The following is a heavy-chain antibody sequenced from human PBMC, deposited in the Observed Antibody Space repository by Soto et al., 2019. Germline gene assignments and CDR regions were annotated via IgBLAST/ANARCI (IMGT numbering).Heavy chain of an antibody. D-gene: IGHD6-19*01. V-gene: IGHV2-26*01. Sequence: ESGPTLVNPTETLTLTCTVSGFSLSNDRMAVSWIRQPPGKALEWLADIFSKDEKSYSTSLKSRLTISRDTSKSQVVLSVTNLDPDDTATYYCARIVAVAGLYYFDYWGQGTPVTVSS. CDR3: ARIVAVAGLYYFDY. CDR1: GFSLSNDRMA. J-gene: IGHJ4*02. CDR2: IFSKDEK.